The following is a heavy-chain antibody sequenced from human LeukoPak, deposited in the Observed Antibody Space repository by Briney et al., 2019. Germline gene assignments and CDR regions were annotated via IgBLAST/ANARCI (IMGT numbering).Heavy chain of an antibody. Sequence: PGRSLRLSCAASGLTFSCYGMHWVRQAPGKGLEWVAVIWYDGSNKYYADSVKGRFTISRDNSKNTLYLQVSSLRADDTAVYYCARDMGTTRLDLWGQGTLVTVSS. CDR1: GLTFSCYG. CDR2: IWYDGSNK. CDR3: ARDMGTTRLDL. J-gene: IGHJ5*02. D-gene: IGHD1-1*01. V-gene: IGHV3-33*01.